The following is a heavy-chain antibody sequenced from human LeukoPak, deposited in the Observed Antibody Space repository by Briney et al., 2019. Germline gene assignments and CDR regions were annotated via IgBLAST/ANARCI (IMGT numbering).Heavy chain of an antibody. Sequence: GGSLRLSCAASGFTFSSYWMSWVRQAPGKGLEWVANIKQDGSEKYYVDSVKGRFTISRDNAKNSLYLQMNSLRAEDTAVYYCARAEDYDFWSGPYDAFDIWGQGTMVTVSS. CDR2: IKQDGSEK. V-gene: IGHV3-7*01. CDR3: ARAEDYDFWSGPYDAFDI. J-gene: IGHJ3*02. CDR1: GFTFSSYW. D-gene: IGHD3-3*01.